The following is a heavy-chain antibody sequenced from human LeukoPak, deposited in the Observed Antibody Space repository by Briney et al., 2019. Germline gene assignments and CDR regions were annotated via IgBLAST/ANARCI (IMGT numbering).Heavy chain of an antibody. J-gene: IGHJ4*02. CDR2: IDPSDSYT. CDR3: ARLRGHSYRSLYYFDY. Sequence: GESLRISCKSSGNSFTSYWISWVRQMPGKGLEWMGRIDPSDSYTNYSPSFQGHVTISADKSISTAYLQWSSLKASDTAMYYCARLRGHSYRSLYYFDYWGQGTLVTVSS. CDR1: GNSFTSYW. D-gene: IGHD5-18*01. V-gene: IGHV5-10-1*01.